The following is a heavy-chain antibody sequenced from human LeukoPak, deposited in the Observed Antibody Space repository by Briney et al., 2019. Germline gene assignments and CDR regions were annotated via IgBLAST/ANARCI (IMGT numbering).Heavy chain of an antibody. J-gene: IGHJ4*02. CDR3: ARLDYYHFDY. CDR1: GGSISRYY. CDR2: ISYSGST. V-gene: IGHV4-59*01. D-gene: IGHD3-22*01. Sequence: SETLSLTCTVSGGSISRYYWSWIRQPPGKALEWIGYISYSGSTKYNPSLMSRVTISVDTSKNQFSLKLSSATAADTAVYYCARLDYYHFDYWGQGTVVTVSS.